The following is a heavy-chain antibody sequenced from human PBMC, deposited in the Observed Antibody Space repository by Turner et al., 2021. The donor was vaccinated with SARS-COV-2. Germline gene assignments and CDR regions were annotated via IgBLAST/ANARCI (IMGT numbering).Heavy chain of an antibody. J-gene: IGHJ4*02. CDR1: GFTFSSYG. Sequence: QVQLVESGGGVVQPGRSLRLSCAASGFTFSSYGMHWVRQAPGKGLEWVAVIWYDGSNKYYADSVKGRFTISRDNSKNTLYLQMNSLRAEDTVVYYCARDRVSSSWTFDYWGQGTLVTVSS. V-gene: IGHV3-33*01. CDR2: IWYDGSNK. CDR3: ARDRVSSSWTFDY. D-gene: IGHD6-13*01.